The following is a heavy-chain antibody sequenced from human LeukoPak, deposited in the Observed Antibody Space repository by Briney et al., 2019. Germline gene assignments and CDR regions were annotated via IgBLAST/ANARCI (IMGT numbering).Heavy chain of an antibody. V-gene: IGHV3-21*04. Sequence: GGSLRLSCAASGFTFSSYSMNWVRQAPGKGLEWVSSISSSSSYIYYADSVKGRFTISRDNARNSLYLQMNSLRAEDTALYYCAKDPSPGYSSGWFFVFDYWGQGTLVTVSS. CDR3: AKDPSPGYSSGWFFVFDY. CDR1: GFTFSSYS. J-gene: IGHJ4*02. D-gene: IGHD6-19*01. CDR2: ISSSSSYI.